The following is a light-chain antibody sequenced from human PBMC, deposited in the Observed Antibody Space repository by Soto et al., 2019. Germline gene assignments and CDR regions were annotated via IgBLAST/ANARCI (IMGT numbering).Light chain of an antibody. CDR2: EVS. CDR3: SSYAGSNNLHV. J-gene: IGLJ1*01. V-gene: IGLV2-8*01. Sequence: QSALTQPPSASGTPGQSVTISCTGTSSDVGGYNYVSWYQQHPGKAPKLMIYEVSKRPSGVPDRFSGSKSGNTASLTVSGLQAEDEANYYCSSYAGSNNLHVCGTGTKLTVL. CDR1: SSDVGGYNY.